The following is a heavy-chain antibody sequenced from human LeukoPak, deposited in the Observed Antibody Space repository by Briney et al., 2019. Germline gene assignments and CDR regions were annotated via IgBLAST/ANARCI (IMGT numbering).Heavy chain of an antibody. CDR3: ARAPRYYFDY. Sequence: SETLSLTCTVSGYSISSGYYWGWIRQPPGKGLEWIGSIYHSGSTYYNPSLKSRVTISVDTSKNQFSLKLSSVTAADTAVYYCARAPRYYFDYWGQGTLVTVSS. J-gene: IGHJ4*02. CDR2: IYHSGST. CDR1: GYSISSGYY. V-gene: IGHV4-38-2*02.